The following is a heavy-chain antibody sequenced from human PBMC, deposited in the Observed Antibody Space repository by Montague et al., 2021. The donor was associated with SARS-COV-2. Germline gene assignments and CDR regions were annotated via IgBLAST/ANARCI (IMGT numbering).Heavy chain of an antibody. J-gene: IGHJ4*02. CDR1: GFTFSDYY. CDR2: ISGRGSYT. CDR3: ARLVGVESNRRDYFNY. D-gene: IGHD1-14*01. Sequence: LSLTCAASGFTFSDYYMSWIRQAPGKGLEWVSYISGRGSYTDYADSVKGRFTISRDNARKSLYLEMNSLRAEDTAVYYCARLVGVESNRRDYFNYWGQGTLVTVSS. V-gene: IGHV3-11*03.